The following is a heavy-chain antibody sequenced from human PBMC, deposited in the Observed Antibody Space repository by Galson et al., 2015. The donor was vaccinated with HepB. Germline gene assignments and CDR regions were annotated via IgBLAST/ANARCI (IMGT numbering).Heavy chain of an antibody. D-gene: IGHD2-21*02. CDR3: ASLLAYCGGDCYSNYYYYGMDG. CDR2: ISSSSSYL. J-gene: IGHJ6*02. CDR1: GFTFSSYS. Sequence: SLRLSCEASGFTFSSYSMNWVRQAPGKGLEWVSSISSSSSYLYSADSAKGRFTISRDNAKNSLYLQMNSLRAEDTAVYYCASLLAYCGGDCYSNYYYYGMDGWGQGTTVTISS. V-gene: IGHV3-21*01.